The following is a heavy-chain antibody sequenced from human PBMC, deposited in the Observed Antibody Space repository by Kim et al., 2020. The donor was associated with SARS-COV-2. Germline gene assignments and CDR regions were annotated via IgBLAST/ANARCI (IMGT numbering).Heavy chain of an antibody. CDR2: ISWNSDST. CDR1: GFTFDDYG. J-gene: IGHJ3*02. D-gene: IGHD3-22*01. CDR3: AKGDSSSFYYNAFDM. V-gene: IGHV3-9*01. Sequence: GGSLRLSCAASGFTFDDYGMHWVRQAPGKGLEWVSGISWNSDSTGYADSVTGRFTISRDNAQNSLYLQMNSLRVEDTALYYCAKGDSSSFYYNAFDMWG.